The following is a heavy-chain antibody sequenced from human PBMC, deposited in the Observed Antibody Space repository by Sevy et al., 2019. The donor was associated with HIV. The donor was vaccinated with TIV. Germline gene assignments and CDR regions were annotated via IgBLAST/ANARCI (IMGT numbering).Heavy chain of an antibody. J-gene: IGHJ4*02. V-gene: IGHV3-11*01. CDR1: GFTFSDYY. CDR2: ISSSGSTM. Sequence: GGSLRLSCAASGFTFSDYYMSWIRQAPGKGLEWVSYISSSGSTMYYADSVKGRFTISRDNAKNSLYLQMNSLRAEDTAVYYCARGNRYYYDSSGYYGYWGQGTLVTVSS. D-gene: IGHD3-22*01. CDR3: ARGNRYYYDSSGYYGY.